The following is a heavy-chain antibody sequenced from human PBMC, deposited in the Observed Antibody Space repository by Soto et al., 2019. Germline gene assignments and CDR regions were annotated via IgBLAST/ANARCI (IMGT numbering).Heavy chain of an antibody. Sequence: QVQLVQSGAEVKKPGASVKVSCTASGYTFTGYDINWVRQAPGQGLEWMGWVNPNSGNTGYAQKFQGRVTMTRDTSISTAYLDLSSLRSDDSAVYFCAREERGHYYMDVWGKGTTVTVSS. CDR3: AREERGHYYMDV. CDR2: VNPNSGNT. J-gene: IGHJ6*03. CDR1: GYTFTGYD. V-gene: IGHV1-8*01.